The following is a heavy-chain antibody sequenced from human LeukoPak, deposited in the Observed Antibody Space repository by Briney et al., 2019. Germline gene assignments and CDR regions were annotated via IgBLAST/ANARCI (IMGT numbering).Heavy chain of an antibody. Sequence: SETLSLTCTVSGGSISSGGYYWSWIRQHPGKGLEWIGYIYYSGSTYYNPSLKSRVTISVDTSKNQFSLKLSSVTAADTAVYYCPRDRDSSSWYGGWGSGYYFDYWGQGTLVTVSS. CDR3: PRDRDSSSWYGGWGSGYYFDY. V-gene: IGHV4-31*03. D-gene: IGHD6-13*01. J-gene: IGHJ4*02. CDR1: GGSISSGGYY. CDR2: IYYSGST.